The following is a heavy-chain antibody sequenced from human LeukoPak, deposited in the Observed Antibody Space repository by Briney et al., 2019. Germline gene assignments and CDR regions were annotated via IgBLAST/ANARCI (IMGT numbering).Heavy chain of an antibody. CDR2: IYTSGST. J-gene: IGHJ5*02. CDR1: GGSISSGSYY. V-gene: IGHV4-61*02. CDR3: ASRSHYYGSGMGFDP. Sequence: SQTLSLTCTVSGGSISSGSYYWSWIRQPAGKGLEWIGRIYTSGSTNYNPSLKSRVTISIDTSKNQFSLKLSSATAADTAVYYCASRSHYYGSGMGFDPWGQGTLVTVSS. D-gene: IGHD3-10*01.